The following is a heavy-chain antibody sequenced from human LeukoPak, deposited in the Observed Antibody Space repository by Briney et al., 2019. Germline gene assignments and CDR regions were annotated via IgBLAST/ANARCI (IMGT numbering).Heavy chain of an antibody. V-gene: IGHV3-23*01. CDR1: GFTFSSYA. Sequence: GGSLRLSCAASGFTFSSYAMSWVRQAPGKGLEWVSAISGSGGSTYYADSVKGRFTISRDNSKNTLYLQMNSLRAEDTAVYYCAKEAYSSSWYLVITRRYNWFDPWGQGTLVTVSS. J-gene: IGHJ5*02. D-gene: IGHD6-13*01. CDR2: ISGSGGST. CDR3: AKEAYSSSWYLVITRRYNWFDP.